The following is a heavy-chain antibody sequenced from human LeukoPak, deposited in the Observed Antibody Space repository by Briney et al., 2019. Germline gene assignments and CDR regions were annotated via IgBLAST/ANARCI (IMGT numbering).Heavy chain of an antibody. J-gene: IGHJ4*02. Sequence: GESLKISCKGSGYSFTSYWIGWVRQMPGKGLEWMGIIYPGDSDTRYSPSFQGQVTISAGKSISTAYLQWSSLKASDTAMYYCARTNPPSKGAGSGGYSYGSKGALGYWGQGTMVTVSS. CDR2: IYPGDSDT. V-gene: IGHV5-51*01. CDR1: GYSFTSYW. D-gene: IGHD5-18*01. CDR3: ARTNPPSKGAGSGGYSYGSKGALGY.